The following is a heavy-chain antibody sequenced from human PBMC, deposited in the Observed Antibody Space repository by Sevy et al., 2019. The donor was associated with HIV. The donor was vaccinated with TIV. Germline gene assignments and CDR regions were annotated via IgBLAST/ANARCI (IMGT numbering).Heavy chain of an antibody. D-gene: IGHD6-19*01. CDR2: ISGSGGST. J-gene: IGHJ4*02. V-gene: IGHV3-23*01. CDR1: GFTFSSYA. Sequence: GGSLRLSCAASGFTFSSYAMSWVRQAPGKGLEWVSAISGSGGSTYYADSVKGRFAISRDNSKNTLYLQMNSLRAEDTAVYYCAKDEGGVAVVSYFDYWGQGTLVTVSS. CDR3: AKDEGGVAVVSYFDY.